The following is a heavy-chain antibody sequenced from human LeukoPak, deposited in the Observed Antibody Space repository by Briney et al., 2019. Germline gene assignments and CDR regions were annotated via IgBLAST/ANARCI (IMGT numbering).Heavy chain of an antibody. Sequence: GGSLRLSCAASGFTFDDYAMHWVRQAPGKGLEWVSGISWNSGSIGYADSVKGRFTISRDNAKNSLYLQMNSLRAEDTALYYCAKDFGESLREDLAFDIWGQGTMVTVSS. CDR3: AKDFGESLREDLAFDI. CDR1: GFTFDDYA. V-gene: IGHV3-9*01. D-gene: IGHD3-10*01. CDR2: ISWNSGSI. J-gene: IGHJ3*02.